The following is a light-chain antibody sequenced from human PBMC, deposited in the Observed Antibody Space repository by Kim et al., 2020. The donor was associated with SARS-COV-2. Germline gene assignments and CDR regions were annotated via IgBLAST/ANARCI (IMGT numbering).Light chain of an antibody. CDR3: CSYASIYTVV. V-gene: IGLV2-11*01. J-gene: IGLJ2*01. CDR2: GVT. CDR1: TSDGGRYNY. Sequence: TTSCTGTTSDGGRYNYVSWYQQPPGTAPQLMIYGVTQRPSGLPGRFSGSKSANTASLTISGLQAVDEADYYCCSYASIYTVVFGGGTQLTVL.